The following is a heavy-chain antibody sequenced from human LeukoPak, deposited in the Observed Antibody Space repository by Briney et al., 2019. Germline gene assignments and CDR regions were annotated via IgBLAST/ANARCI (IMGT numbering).Heavy chain of an antibody. CDR3: ARAPELNPATFDY. J-gene: IGHJ4*02. CDR1: GGSISSYY. V-gene: IGHV4-59*01. D-gene: IGHD5-24*01. Sequence: SETLSLTCTVSGGSISSYYWSWIRQPPGKGLEWIGYIYYSGGTNYNPSLKSRVTISVDTSKNQFSLKLSSVTAADTAVYYCARAPELNPATFDYWGQGTLVTVSS. CDR2: IYYSGGT.